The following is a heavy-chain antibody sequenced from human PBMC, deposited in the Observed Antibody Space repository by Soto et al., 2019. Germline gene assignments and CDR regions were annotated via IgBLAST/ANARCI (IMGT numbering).Heavy chain of an antibody. CDR2: ISGSGGST. CDR3: AKYYGSGSYYETEFDY. D-gene: IGHD3-10*01. V-gene: IGHV3-23*01. J-gene: IGHJ4*02. Sequence: GGSLRLSCAASGFTFSSYAMSWVRQPPGKGLEWVSAISGSGGSTYYADSVKGRFTISRDNSKNTLYLQMNSLRAEDTAVYYCAKYYGSGSYYETEFDYWGQGTLVTVSS. CDR1: GFTFSSYA.